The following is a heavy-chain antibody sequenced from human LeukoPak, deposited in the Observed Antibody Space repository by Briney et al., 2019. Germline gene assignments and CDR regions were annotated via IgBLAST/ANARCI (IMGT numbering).Heavy chain of an antibody. CDR3: ASVEYSSSYYYYYYMDV. J-gene: IGHJ6*03. Sequence: PGGSLRLSCAASGFTFSSYSMNWVRQAPGKGLEWVSYISSSSSTIYYADSVKGRFTISRDNAKNSLYLQMNSLRAEDTAVYYCASVEYSSSYYYYYYMDVWGKGTTVTVSS. CDR2: ISSSSSTI. V-gene: IGHV3-48*01. CDR1: GFTFSSYS. D-gene: IGHD6-6*01.